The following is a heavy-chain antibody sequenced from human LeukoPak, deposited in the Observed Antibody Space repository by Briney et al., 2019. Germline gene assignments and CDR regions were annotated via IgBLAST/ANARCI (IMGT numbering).Heavy chain of an antibody. CDR1: GFTFSSYA. Sequence: PGGSLRLSCAASGFTFSSYAMHWVRQAPGKGLEWVAVIPYDGSNKYYADSVKGRFTISRDNSKNTLYLQMNSLRAEDTAVYYCARSFIVVVPAAFDYWDQGTLVTVSS. J-gene: IGHJ4*02. V-gene: IGHV3-30-3*01. CDR3: ARSFIVVVPAAFDY. CDR2: IPYDGSNK. D-gene: IGHD2-2*01.